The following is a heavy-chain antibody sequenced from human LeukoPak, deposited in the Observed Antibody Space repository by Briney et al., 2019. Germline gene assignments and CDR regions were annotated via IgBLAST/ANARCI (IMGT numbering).Heavy chain of an antibody. D-gene: IGHD3-22*01. CDR1: GFTFSSYC. CDR3: ARDDGDYDSSGYYPY. V-gene: IGHV3-33*01. Sequence: QPGRSLRLSRAASGFTFSSYCMHGVREAPGKGLEWVAVIWYDGSNKYYADSVKGRFTISRDNSKNTLYLQMNSLRAEDTAVYYCARDDGDYDSSGYYPYWGQGTLITVSS. CDR2: IWYDGSNK. J-gene: IGHJ4*02.